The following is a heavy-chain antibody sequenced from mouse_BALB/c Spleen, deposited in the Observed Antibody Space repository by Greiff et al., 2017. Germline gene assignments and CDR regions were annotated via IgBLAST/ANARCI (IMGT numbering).Heavy chain of an antibody. J-gene: IGHJ2*01. CDR2: ISSGGSYT. D-gene: IGHD2-4*01. CDR3: ARVGEWINY. V-gene: IGHV5-9-4*01. CDR1: GFTFSSYA. Sequence: EVKLVESGGGLVKPGGSLKLSCAASGFTFSSYAMSWVRQSPEKRLEWVAEISSGGSYTYYPDTVTGRFTISRDNAKNTLYLEMSSLRSEDTAMYHCARVGEWINYWGQCTTLTVSS.